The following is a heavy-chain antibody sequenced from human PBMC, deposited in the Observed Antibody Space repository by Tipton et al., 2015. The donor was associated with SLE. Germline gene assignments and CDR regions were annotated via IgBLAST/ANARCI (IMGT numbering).Heavy chain of an antibody. D-gene: IGHD1-26*01. J-gene: IGHJ4*02. CDR2: VHITGST. CDR3: ARDTLGGLDY. CDR1: GDSISSHY. Sequence: LRLSCAVSGDSISSHYWAWIRLPPGKGLEWLGYVHITGSTNYSPSLWGRVTISLDPSRSQFSLKMSSVTAADTAVYYCARDTLGGLDYWGQGTLVTVSS. V-gene: IGHV4-4*08.